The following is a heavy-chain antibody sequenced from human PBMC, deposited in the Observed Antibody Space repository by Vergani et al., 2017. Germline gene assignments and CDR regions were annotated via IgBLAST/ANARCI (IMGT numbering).Heavy chain of an antibody. CDR1: GGSISSGGYY. CDR2: IYYSGST. Sequence: QVQLQESGPGLVKPSQTLSLTCTVSGGSISSGGYYWSRLRQHPGKGLEWIGYIYYSGSTYYNPSLKSRVTISVDTSKNQFSLKLSSVTAADTSVYYCARETAPRRYWYFDLWGRGTLVTVSS. J-gene: IGHJ2*01. CDR3: ARETAPRRYWYFDL. V-gene: IGHV4-31*03.